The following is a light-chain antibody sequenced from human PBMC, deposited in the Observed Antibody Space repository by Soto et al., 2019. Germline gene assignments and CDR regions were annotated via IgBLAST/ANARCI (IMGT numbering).Light chain of an antibody. J-gene: IGLJ2*01. CDR2: EVN. V-gene: IGLV2-8*01. CDR3: ATWDGSLPGEV. Sequence: QSALTQPPSASGSPGQSVTISCTGTNNDIGGYTYVSWYQQLPGKAPKLMIYEVNKRPSGIPDRFSGSKSGTSGTLDITGLQTGDEADYYCATWDGSLPGEVFGGGTKVTVL. CDR1: NNDIGGYTY.